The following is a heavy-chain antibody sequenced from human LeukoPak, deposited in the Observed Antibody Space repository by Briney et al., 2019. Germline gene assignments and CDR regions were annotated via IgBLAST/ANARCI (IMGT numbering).Heavy chain of an antibody. Sequence: ASVKVSCKASGYTFTSYGISWVRQAPGQGLEWMGWISAYNGNTNYAQKLQGRVTMTTDTSTSTAYMELRSLRSDDTAVYYCARYVGPYYDSSEDAFDIWGQGTMVTVSS. CDR3: ARYVGPYYDSSEDAFDI. D-gene: IGHD3-22*01. CDR1: GYTFTSYG. V-gene: IGHV1-18*01. CDR2: ISAYNGNT. J-gene: IGHJ3*02.